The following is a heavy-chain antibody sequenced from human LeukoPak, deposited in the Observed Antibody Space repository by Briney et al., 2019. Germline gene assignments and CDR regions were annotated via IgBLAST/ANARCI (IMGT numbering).Heavy chain of an antibody. D-gene: IGHD6-19*01. Sequence: ASVKVSCKASGYTFTGYCVHWVRQAPGRGLEWMGWINPNNGDTYYAQKFQGRVTMTRDTSISTAYMELSRLRSDDTAVYYCARAVAGTLYYYYYYGMDVWGQGTTVTVSS. CDR1: GYTFTGYC. CDR2: INPNNGDT. CDR3: ARAVAGTLYYYYYYGMDV. V-gene: IGHV1-2*02. J-gene: IGHJ6*02.